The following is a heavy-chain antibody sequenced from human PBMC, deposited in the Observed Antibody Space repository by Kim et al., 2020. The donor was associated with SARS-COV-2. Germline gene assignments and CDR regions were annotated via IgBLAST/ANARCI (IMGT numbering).Heavy chain of an antibody. Sequence: ASVKVSCKASGYTFTSYYMQWVRQAPGQGLEWMGIINPSGGSTSYAQKFQGRVTMTRDTSTSTVYMELSSLRSEDTAVYYCAREAGYYYDSSGYYPDGAFDIWGQGTMVTVSS. D-gene: IGHD3-22*01. CDR2: INPSGGST. V-gene: IGHV1-46*01. CDR3: AREAGYYYDSSGYYPDGAFDI. CDR1: GYTFTSYY. J-gene: IGHJ3*02.